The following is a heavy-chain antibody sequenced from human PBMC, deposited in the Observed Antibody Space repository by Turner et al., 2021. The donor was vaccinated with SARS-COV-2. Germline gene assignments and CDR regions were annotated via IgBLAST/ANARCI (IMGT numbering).Heavy chain of an antibody. V-gene: IGHV3-23*01. CDR1: GFTFSSHA. Sequence: EVQLLESGGGLVQPGGSLRLSCAASGFTFSSHAISWVRQAPGKGLEWVSTISGCGDATYYADSVKGRFAISRDNSKNTLYLQMNSLRAEDTALYFCARRGDNWGCHDYWGQGTLVTVSS. D-gene: IGHD7-27*01. CDR2: ISGCGDAT. CDR3: ARRGDNWGCHDY. J-gene: IGHJ4*02.